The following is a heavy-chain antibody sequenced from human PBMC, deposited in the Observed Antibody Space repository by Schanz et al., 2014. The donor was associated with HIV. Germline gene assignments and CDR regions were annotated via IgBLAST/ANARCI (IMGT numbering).Heavy chain of an antibody. Sequence: QVQLVESGGGVVQPGRSLRLSCAASGFTFSSYGMHWVRQAPGKGLEWVAVIWYDGSNKYYADSVKGRFTISRDNSKNTLYLQMNSLRAEDTAVYYCAREMYRSGWDISYGMDVWGQGTTVTVSS. CDR3: AREMYRSGWDISYGMDV. V-gene: IGHV3-33*01. CDR2: IWYDGSNK. J-gene: IGHJ6*02. CDR1: GFTFSSYG. D-gene: IGHD6-19*01.